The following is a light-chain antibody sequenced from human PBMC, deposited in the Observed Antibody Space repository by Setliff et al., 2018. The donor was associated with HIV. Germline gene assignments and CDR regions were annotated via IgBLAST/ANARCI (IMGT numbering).Light chain of an antibody. CDR1: SSDVGGYNY. V-gene: IGLV2-11*01. J-gene: IGLJ1*01. Sequence: QSALTQPRSVSGSPGQSVTISCTGTSSDVGGYNYVSWYQQYPGKAPKLMIYDVSKRPSGVPDRFSGSKSGNTASLTISGLQTEDEADYYCCSYAGSPRVFGTGTRSPS. CDR2: DVS. CDR3: CSYAGSPRV.